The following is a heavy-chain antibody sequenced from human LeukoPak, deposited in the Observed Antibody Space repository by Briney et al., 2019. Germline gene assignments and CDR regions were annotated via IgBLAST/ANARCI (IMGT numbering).Heavy chain of an antibody. V-gene: IGHV1-69*13. Sequence: SVKVSCKASGGTFTSYAISWVRQAPGQGLEWMGGIIPIFGTANYAQEFPGRGTITADESTSTAYMELSSLRSEDTAVYYCARDRRAPSGYDYSWFDPWGQGTLVTVSS. CDR3: ARDRRAPSGYDYSWFDP. CDR2: IIPIFGTA. D-gene: IGHD5-12*01. CDR1: GGTFTSYA. J-gene: IGHJ5*02.